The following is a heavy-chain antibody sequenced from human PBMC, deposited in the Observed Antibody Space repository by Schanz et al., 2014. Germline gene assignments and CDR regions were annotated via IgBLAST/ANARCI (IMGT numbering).Heavy chain of an antibody. Sequence: QVQVEQSGPEVKKPGASVTVSCQASGYTFSFTSYNVHWVRQAPGQGLEWMGRIVPIAGITNYAQRFQGRVTITADKSSDTAYMELSSLRSEDTAVYYCARLGTRMAVAGSVIDSYYYYMDAWGEGTTXTVSS. D-gene: IGHD6-19*01. CDR2: IVPIAGIT. CDR1: GYTFSFTSYN. J-gene: IGHJ6*03. CDR3: ARLGTRMAVAGSVIDSYYYYMDA. V-gene: IGHV1-46*01.